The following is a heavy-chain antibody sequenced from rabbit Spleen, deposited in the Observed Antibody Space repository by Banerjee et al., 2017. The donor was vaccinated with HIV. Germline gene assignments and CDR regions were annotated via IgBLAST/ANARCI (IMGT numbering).Heavy chain of an antibody. J-gene: IGHJ4*01. CDR2: IDIGSSGFT. V-gene: IGHV1S45*01. CDR3: ARDLDGVIGWNFGW. D-gene: IGHD4-1*01. Sequence: QEQLVESGGGLVQPVGSLTLTCTAFGFSFSSSYYMCWVRQAPGKGLEWIACIDIGSSGFTYFATWAKGRFSFSKTSSTTVTLQMTSLTAADTATYFCARDLDGVIGWNFGWWGPGTLVTVS. CDR1: GFSFSSSYY.